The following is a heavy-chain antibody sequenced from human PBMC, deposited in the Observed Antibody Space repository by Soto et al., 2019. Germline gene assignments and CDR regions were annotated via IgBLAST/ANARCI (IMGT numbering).Heavy chain of an antibody. CDR2: FSGPGGGT. D-gene: IGHD2-8*02. J-gene: IGHJ6*02. V-gene: IGHV3-23*01. CDR3: AISKAGPGGYYYYYGMHG. Sequence: GGSLRLSCEASGFTFSRFAMSWVRQAPGKGLEWVSTFSGPGGGTYYADSVKGRFTISRDNFKSSLYLQMSNLRAEDTAIYYCAISKAGPGGYYYYYGMHGGGQGTTVTGSS. CDR1: GFTFSRFA.